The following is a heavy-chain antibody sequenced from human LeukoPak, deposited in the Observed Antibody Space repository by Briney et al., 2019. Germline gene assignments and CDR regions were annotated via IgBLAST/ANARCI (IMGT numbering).Heavy chain of an antibody. V-gene: IGHV3-66*01. J-gene: IGHJ5*02. CDR2: IYSGGST. Sequence: GGSLILSCAASEFSVGSNYMTWVRQAPGKGLEWVSLIYSGGSTYYADSVKGRFTISRDNAKNTLYLQMNSLRAEDTAVYYCARVRLRFLEWSPWGQGTLVTVSS. CDR1: EFSVGSNY. D-gene: IGHD3-3*01. CDR3: ARVRLRFLEWSP.